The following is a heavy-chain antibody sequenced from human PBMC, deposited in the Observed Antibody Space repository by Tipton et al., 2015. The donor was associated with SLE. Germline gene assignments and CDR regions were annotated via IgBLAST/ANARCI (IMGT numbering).Heavy chain of an antibody. D-gene: IGHD1-26*01. CDR2: INHSGST. CDR3: AIEWATNAFDI. CDR1: GGSFSGYY. V-gene: IGHV4-34*01. J-gene: IGHJ3*02. Sequence: TLSLICAVYGGSFSGYYWSWIRQPPGKGLEWIGEINHSGSTNYNPSLKSRVTISVDTSKNQFSLKLSSVTAADTAVYYCAIEWATNAFDIWGQGTMVTVSS.